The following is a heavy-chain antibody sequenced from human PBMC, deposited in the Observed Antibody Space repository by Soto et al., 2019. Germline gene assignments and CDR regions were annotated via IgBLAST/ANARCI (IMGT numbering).Heavy chain of an antibody. CDR1: GYTFTSYG. D-gene: IGHD3-22*01. CDR2: ISAYNGNT. V-gene: IGHV1-18*04. CDR3: AREEYYYDSSGYVGSGAFDI. J-gene: IGHJ3*02. Sequence: QVQLVQSGAEVKKPGASVKVSCKASGYTFTSYGISWVRQAPGQGLEWMGWISAYNGNTNYAQKLQDRVTMTTDTSTSTAYMELRSLRSDDTAVYYCAREEYYYDSSGYVGSGAFDIWGQGTMVTVSS.